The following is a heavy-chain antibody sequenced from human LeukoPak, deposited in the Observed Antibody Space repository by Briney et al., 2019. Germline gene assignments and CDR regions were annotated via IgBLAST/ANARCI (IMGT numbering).Heavy chain of an antibody. CDR1: GFTFSSYG. CDR3: ARGRDWGNWYFDL. CDR2: IWYDGSNK. V-gene: IGHV3-33*01. D-gene: IGHD7-27*01. J-gene: IGHJ2*01. Sequence: GGSLRLSCAASGFTFSSYGMHWVRQAPGKGLEWVAVIWYDGSNKYYADPVKGRFTISRDNSKNTLYLQMNSLRAEDTAVYYCARGRDWGNWYFDLWGRGTLVTVSS.